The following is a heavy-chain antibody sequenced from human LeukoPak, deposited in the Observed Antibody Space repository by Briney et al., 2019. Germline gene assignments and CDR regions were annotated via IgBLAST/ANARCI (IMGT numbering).Heavy chain of an antibody. Sequence: GTSLRLSCAASGFTFTSYGMHWVRQAPGKGLEWVALITYDGYYKYYSDSVKGRFTISSDSSKNTMYLQMNSLIAEDTAVYYCARDLSPVVRASPMGYWGQGTLVTVPS. CDR2: ITYDGYYK. V-gene: IGHV3-30*03. CDR1: GFTFTSYG. D-gene: IGHD3-10*01. J-gene: IGHJ4*02. CDR3: ARDLSPVVRASPMGY.